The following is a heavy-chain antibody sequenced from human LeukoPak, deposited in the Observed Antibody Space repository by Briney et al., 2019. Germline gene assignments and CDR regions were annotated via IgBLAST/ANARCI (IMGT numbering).Heavy chain of an antibody. J-gene: IGHJ5*02. D-gene: IGHD6-19*01. CDR2: INHSGST. CDR3: ARDRGGWYVNWFDP. CDR1: GGSFSGYY. V-gene: IGHV4-34*01. Sequence: PSETLSLTCAVYGGSFSGYYWSWIRQPPGKGLEWIGEINHSGSTNYNPSLKSRVTISVDTSKNQFSLQLNSVTPENTAVYYCARDRGGWYVNWFDPWGQGTLVTVSS.